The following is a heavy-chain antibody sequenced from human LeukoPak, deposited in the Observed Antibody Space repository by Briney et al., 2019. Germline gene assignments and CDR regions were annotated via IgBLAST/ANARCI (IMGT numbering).Heavy chain of an antibody. V-gene: IGHV4-59*08. Sequence: PSETLSLTCTVSGASISSYFWTWIRQPPGKGLEWIGNIYYSGSTNYNPSLKSRVTISVDTSKNQFSLKLSSVTAADTAVYYCARSVVMKQIVVDYELPDYWGQGTLVTVSS. CDR3: ARSVVMKQIVVDYELPDY. CDR2: IYYSGST. D-gene: IGHD3-22*01. CDR1: GASISSYF. J-gene: IGHJ4*02.